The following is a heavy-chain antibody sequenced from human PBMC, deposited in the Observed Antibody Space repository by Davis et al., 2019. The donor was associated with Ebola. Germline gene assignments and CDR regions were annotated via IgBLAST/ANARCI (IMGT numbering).Heavy chain of an antibody. D-gene: IGHD5-18*01. CDR2: FRSKANNYAT. CDR3: ARDPLGYNYGYFDY. J-gene: IGHJ4*02. CDR1: GFTLSGSA. V-gene: IGHV3-73*01. Sequence: GESLKISCAVSGFTLSGSAIHWVRQASGKGLEWVGRFRSKANNYATQYAASVKGRFNISRDDSRNTAYLQMNSLKTEDTAVYYCARDPLGYNYGYFDYWGQGTLVTVSS.